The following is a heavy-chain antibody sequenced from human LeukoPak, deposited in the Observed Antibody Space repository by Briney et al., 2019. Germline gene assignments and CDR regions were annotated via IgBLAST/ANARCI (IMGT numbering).Heavy chain of an antibody. CDR3: ARDRVVRGVILYAD. CDR1: GGSISSGSYY. J-gene: IGHJ4*02. D-gene: IGHD3-10*01. V-gene: IGHV4-61*02. Sequence: SQTLSLTCTVSGGSISSGSYYWSWIRQPAGKGLEWIGRIYTSGSTNYNPSLKSRVTISVDTSKNQFSLKLSSVTAADTAVYYCARDRVVRGVILYADWGQGTLVTVSS. CDR2: IYTSGST.